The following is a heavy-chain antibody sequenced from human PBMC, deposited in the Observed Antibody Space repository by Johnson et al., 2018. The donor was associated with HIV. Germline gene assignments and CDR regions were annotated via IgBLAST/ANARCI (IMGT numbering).Heavy chain of an antibody. V-gene: IGHV3-30-3*01. D-gene: IGHD3-10*01. Sequence: VQLVESGGGVVQPGRSLRLSCAASGFTFSSYAMHWVRQAPGKGLEWVAVISYDGSNKYYADSVKGRFTISRDNSKNTLYLQMDSLKAKDPAMYRVVIPTPGTGDAFDIWGQGTMVTVSS. CDR2: ISYDGSNK. J-gene: IGHJ3*02. CDR1: GFTFSSYA. CDR3: VIPTPGTGDAFDI.